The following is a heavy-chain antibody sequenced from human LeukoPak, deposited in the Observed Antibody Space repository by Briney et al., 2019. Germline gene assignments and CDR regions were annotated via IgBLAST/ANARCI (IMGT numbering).Heavy chain of an antibody. CDR3: AVGALSYGLEGQSD. CDR1: GGTFSSYA. J-gene: IGHJ4*02. Sequence: SVKVSCKASGGTFSSYAISWVRQAPGQGLEWMGRIIPIFGTANYAQKLQGRVTITTDESTSTAYVELSSLRSEDTAVYYCAVGALSYGLEGQSDWGQGTLVTVSS. CDR2: IIPIFGTA. D-gene: IGHD5-18*01. V-gene: IGHV1-69*05.